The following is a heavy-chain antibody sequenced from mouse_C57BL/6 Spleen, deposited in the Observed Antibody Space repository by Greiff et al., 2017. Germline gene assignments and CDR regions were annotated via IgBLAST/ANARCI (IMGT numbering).Heavy chain of an antibody. D-gene: IGHD1-1*01. CDR3: ARTGIYYGSSYYAMDY. CDR2: ISSGSSTI. J-gene: IGHJ4*01. Sequence: EVKLMESGGGLVKPGGSLKLSCAASGFTFSDYGMHWVRQAPEKGLEWVAYISSGSSTIYYADTVKGRFTISRDNAKNTLFLQMTSLRSEDTAMYYCARTGIYYGSSYYAMDYWGQGTSVTVSS. V-gene: IGHV5-17*01. CDR1: GFTFSDYG.